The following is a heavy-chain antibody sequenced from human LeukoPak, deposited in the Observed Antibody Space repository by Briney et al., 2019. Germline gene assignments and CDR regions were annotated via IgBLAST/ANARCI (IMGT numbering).Heavy chain of an antibody. CDR1: GYTFTGYY. Sequence: GASVKVSCKASGYTFTGYYMHWVRQAPGQGLEWMGWINPNSGGTNYAQKFQGRVTMTRDTSISTAYMELSRLRSDDTAVYYCARDGGSGSYRFVRYYYYMDVWGKGTTVTISS. D-gene: IGHD3-10*01. CDR3: ARDGGSGSYRFVRYYYYMDV. V-gene: IGHV1-2*02. CDR2: INPNSGGT. J-gene: IGHJ6*03.